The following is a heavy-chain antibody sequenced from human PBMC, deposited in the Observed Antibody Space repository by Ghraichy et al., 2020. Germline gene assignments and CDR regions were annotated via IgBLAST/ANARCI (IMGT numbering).Heavy chain of an antibody. D-gene: IGHD4-23*01. CDR2: IYYTGST. J-gene: IGHJ6*02. V-gene: IGHV4-59*01. CDR1: GGSIATYY. Sequence: SETLSLTCTVSGGSIATYYLSWIRQPPGKGLEWIGFIYYTGSTSYNPSLKSRATISQDTSQSQFSLKLSAVTAADTALYYCARDRGGNSAAYYYGMDVWGQGTTVAVSS. CDR3: ARDRGGNSAAYYYGMDV.